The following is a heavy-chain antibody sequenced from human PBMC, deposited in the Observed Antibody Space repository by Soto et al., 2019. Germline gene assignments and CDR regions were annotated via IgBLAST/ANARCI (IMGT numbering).Heavy chain of an antibody. D-gene: IGHD6-19*01. CDR2: IYHSGST. Sequence: SETLSLTCAVSSGSISSSNWWSWVRQPPGKGLEWIGEIYHSGSTNYNPSLKSRVTISVDKSKNQFSLKLSSVTAADTAVYYCARGGSGWYSLGYFQHWGQGTLVTVSS. CDR3: ARGGSGWYSLGYFQH. J-gene: IGHJ1*01. CDR1: SGSISSSNW. V-gene: IGHV4-4*02.